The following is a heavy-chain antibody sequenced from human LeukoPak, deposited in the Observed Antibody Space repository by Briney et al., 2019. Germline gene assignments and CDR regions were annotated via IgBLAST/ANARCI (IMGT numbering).Heavy chain of an antibody. J-gene: IGHJ4*02. D-gene: IGHD4-17*01. CDR1: GFTFSNSA. V-gene: IGHV3-23*01. CDR3: AHRYGDY. CDR2: ISGTGGST. Sequence: EGSLRLSCAASGFTFSNSAMSWVRQAPGKGLEWVSTISGTGGSTYFADSVKGRFSISRDNSENTLYLQMNSLRADDTAVYYCAHRYGDYWGQGTRVTVSS.